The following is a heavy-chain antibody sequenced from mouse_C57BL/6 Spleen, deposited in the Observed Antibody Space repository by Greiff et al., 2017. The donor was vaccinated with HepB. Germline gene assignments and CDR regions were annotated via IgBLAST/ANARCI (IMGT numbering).Heavy chain of an antibody. CDR1: GYSITSGYD. D-gene: IGHD3-2*02. J-gene: IGHJ3*01. CDR3: AKGAAQATAWFAY. CDR2: ISYSGST. V-gene: IGHV3-1*01. Sequence: EVQLQQSGPGMVKPSQSLSLTCTVTGYSITSGYDWHWIRHFPGNKLEWMGYISYSGSTNYNPSLKSRISITHDTSKNHFFLKLNSVTTEDTATYYCAKGAAQATAWFAYWGQGTLVTVSA.